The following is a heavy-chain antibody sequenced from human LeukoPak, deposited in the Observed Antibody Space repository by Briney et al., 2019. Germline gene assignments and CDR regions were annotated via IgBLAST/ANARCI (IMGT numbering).Heavy chain of an antibody. Sequence: SETLSLTCTVSGGSISSYYWSWIRQPPGKGLEWIGYIYYSGSTNYNPSLKSRVTISVDTSKNQFSLKLSSVTAADMAVYYCATSRRDSSGYYYLLDYWGQGTLVTVSS. CDR3: ATSRRDSSGYYYLLDY. V-gene: IGHV4-59*01. CDR1: GGSISSYY. D-gene: IGHD3-22*01. J-gene: IGHJ4*02. CDR2: IYYSGST.